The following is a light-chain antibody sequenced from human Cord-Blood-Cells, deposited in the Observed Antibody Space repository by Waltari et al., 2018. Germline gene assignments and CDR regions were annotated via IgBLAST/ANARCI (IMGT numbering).Light chain of an antibody. V-gene: IGKV4-1*01. CDR3: QQYYSTPT. J-gene: IGKJ1*01. CDR2: WAS. CDR1: QSGLYSSNNKNY. Sequence: DIVMTQSPDSLAVSLGERAPINCKSSQSGLYSSNNKNYLTWYQQKPGQPPKLLIYWASTRESGVPDRFSGSGSGTDFTLTISSLQAEDVAVYYCQQYYSTPTFGQGTKVEIK.